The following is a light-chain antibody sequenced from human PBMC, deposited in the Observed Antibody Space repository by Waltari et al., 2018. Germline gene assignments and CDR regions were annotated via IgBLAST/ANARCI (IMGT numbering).Light chain of an antibody. CDR3: QQYNSWPPT. CDR1: QDLRNH. Sequence: EILMTQSPVILSVSPGESVLLPCWASQDLRNHLAWYQHKPGQPPRLLIYGPLSRADGVPDRFTGSGSGTDFALSISRLQSDDFAVYFCQQYNSWPPTFAPGTTVDL. J-gene: IGKJ3*01. CDR2: GPL. V-gene: IGKV3-15*01.